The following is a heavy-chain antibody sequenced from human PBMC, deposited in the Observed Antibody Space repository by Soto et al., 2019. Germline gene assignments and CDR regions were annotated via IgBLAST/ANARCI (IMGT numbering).Heavy chain of an antibody. CDR2: IIPIFGTA. D-gene: IGHD2-15*01. V-gene: IGHV1-69*01. J-gene: IGHJ6*01. Sequence: QVQLVQSGAEVKKPGSSVKVSCKASGGTFSSYAISWVRQAPGQGLEWMGGIIPIFGTANYAQKFQGRVTITADESTSTAYMELSSLRSEDTAVYYCARKPPLGYCSGGSCYSHYYYYYGMDVW. CDR3: ARKPPLGYCSGGSCYSHYYYYYGMDV. CDR1: GGTFSSYA.